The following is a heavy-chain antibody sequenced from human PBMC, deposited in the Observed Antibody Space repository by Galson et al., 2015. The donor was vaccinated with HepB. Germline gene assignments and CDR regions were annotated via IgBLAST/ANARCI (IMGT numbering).Heavy chain of an antibody. CDR3: TRDTRVPNH. D-gene: IGHD2-15*01. CDR1: GFTFTDHY. V-gene: IGHV3-11*06. Sequence: SLRLSCAASGFTFTDHYMSWFRQAPGKGLECLSYISSASSDTNYADSVKGRFTISRDNAKKSLHLQMNDLRVEDTAVYYCTRDTRVPNHWGQGTLVTVST. J-gene: IGHJ4*02. CDR2: ISSASSDT.